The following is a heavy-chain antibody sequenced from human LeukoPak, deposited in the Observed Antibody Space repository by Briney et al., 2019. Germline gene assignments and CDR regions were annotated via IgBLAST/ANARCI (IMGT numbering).Heavy chain of an antibody. CDR3: AKREPDNYYYYYMDV. V-gene: IGHV3-23*01. J-gene: IGHJ6*03. D-gene: IGHD1-26*01. CDR1: GFTFSSYS. CDR2: ISGSGAST. Sequence: GGSLRLSCAASGFTFSSYSMSWARQAPGKELEWVSTISGSGASTYYADSVKGRFTISRDNSENTLYLQVNSLRAEDTAVYFCAKREPDNYYYYYMDVWGKGTTVTVSS.